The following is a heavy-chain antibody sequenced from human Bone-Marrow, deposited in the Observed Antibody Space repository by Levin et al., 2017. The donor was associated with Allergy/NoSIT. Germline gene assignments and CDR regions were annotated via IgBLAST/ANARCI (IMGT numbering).Heavy chain of an antibody. CDR2: ITSCGDST. Sequence: GGSLRLSCAASGFTFRHYTMNWVRQAPGKGLEWVSCITSCGDSTYYADSVKGRFTISRDNAKNSLYLQLNRLRDEDTAMYYCARDPARGYYDSSGYSGDHWGQGTLVTVSS. CDR3: ARDPARGYYDSSGYSGDH. V-gene: IGHV3-48*02. CDR1: GFTFRHYT. J-gene: IGHJ4*02. D-gene: IGHD3-22*01.